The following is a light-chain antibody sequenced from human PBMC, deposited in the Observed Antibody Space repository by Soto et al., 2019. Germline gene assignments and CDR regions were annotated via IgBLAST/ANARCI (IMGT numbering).Light chain of an antibody. CDR1: QSISSW. V-gene: IGKV1-5*01. CDR2: DAS. CDR3: QPYNSYSRT. J-gene: IGKJ1*01. Sequence: DIQMTQSPSTLSATAGDRVTITCRASQSISSWLAWYQQKPGKAPKLLIYDASSLESGVQSTFSGSGSGTEFTLTISSLQPDDFATDYCQPYNSYSRTFGQGT.